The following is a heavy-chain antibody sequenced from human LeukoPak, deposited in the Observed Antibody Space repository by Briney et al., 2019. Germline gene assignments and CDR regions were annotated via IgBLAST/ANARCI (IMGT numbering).Heavy chain of an antibody. CDR3: ARVVSTAALYYYYYYMDV. CDR2: IYYSGST. J-gene: IGHJ6*03. D-gene: IGHD2-2*01. Sequence: SETLSLTCTVSGGSISSYYWSWIRQPPGKGLEWIGYIYYSGSTNYNPSLKSRVTISVDTSKNQFSLKLSSVTAADTAVYYCARVVSTAALYYYYYYMDVWGQGTLVTVSS. CDR1: GGSISSYY. V-gene: IGHV4-59*01.